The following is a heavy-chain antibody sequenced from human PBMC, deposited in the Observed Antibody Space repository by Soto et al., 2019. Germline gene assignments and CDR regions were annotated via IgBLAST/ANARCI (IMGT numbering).Heavy chain of an antibody. Sequence: SVKVSCKASGGPYNSFAISWVRQAPGQGLEWIGGIIPVLGTATYAQKFKGRVTITAEESTSTAYMELSSLTSEDTAVYYCARFLGGAGSYYDGQDYNYYNGTDVWGQGTTVTVS. J-gene: IGHJ6*02. CDR2: IIPVLGTA. CDR1: GGPYNSFA. CDR3: ARFLGGAGSYYDGQDYNYYNGTDV. D-gene: IGHD3-10*01. V-gene: IGHV1-69*13.